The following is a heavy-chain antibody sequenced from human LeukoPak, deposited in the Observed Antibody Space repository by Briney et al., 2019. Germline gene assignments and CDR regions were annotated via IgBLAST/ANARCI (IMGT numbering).Heavy chain of an antibody. V-gene: IGHV3-23*01. CDR3: ANXDLVVPAAIHLSYYYGMDV. Sequence: GGSLRLSCAASGFTFSSYAMSWVRQAPGKGLEWVSAISGSGGSTYYADSVKGRFTISRDNSKNTLYLQMKSLRAEDTAVYYCANXDLVVPAAIHLSYYYGMDVWGQGTTVTVSS. D-gene: IGHD2-2*01. CDR2: ISGSGGST. CDR1: GFTFSSYA. J-gene: IGHJ6*02.